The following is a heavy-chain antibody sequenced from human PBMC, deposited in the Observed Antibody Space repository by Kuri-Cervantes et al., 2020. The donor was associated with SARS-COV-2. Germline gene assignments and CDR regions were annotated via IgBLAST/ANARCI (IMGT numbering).Heavy chain of an antibody. CDR2: INSDGSST. V-gene: IGHV3-74*01. D-gene: IGHD1-1*01. J-gene: IGHJ3*02. CDR1: GFTFSSYW. CDR3: ARDPNDWAFDI. Sequence: LSLTCAACGFTFSSYWMHWVRQAPGKGLVWVSRINSDGSSTSYADSVKGRFTTSRDNAKNTLYLQMNSLRAEDTAVYYCARDPNDWAFDIWGQGTMVTVSS.